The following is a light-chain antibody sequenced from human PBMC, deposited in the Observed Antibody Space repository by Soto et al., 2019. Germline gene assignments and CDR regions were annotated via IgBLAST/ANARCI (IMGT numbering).Light chain of an antibody. J-gene: IGLJ1*01. V-gene: IGLV2-14*01. CDR1: SSDIGNYNR. Sequence: QSALTQPASVSGSPGQSIAISCAETSSDIGNYNRVSWYQQYPGKAPKLLIYEVSNRPSGVSDRFSGSKSGNTASLTISGLQAEDEADYYCNSYTTTSTYVFGTGTKVTVL. CDR3: NSYTTTSTYV. CDR2: EVS.